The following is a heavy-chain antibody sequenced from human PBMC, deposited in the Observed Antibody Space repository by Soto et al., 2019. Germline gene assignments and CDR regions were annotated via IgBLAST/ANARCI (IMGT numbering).Heavy chain of an antibody. D-gene: IGHD1-1*01. CDR3: ARDGERDTGLNFYYYLHGMDA. CDR2: ISPYNGTT. V-gene: IGHV1-18*04. J-gene: IGHJ6*02. Sequence: ASVKVSCKASGYTFTTYGISWVRQAPGQGLEWMGWISPYNGTTKYAEKFQGEMTMTTDTATSTAYMDLRSLRSDDTAVYYCARDGERDTGLNFYYYLHGMDAWGQGARVTVSS. CDR1: GYTFTTYG.